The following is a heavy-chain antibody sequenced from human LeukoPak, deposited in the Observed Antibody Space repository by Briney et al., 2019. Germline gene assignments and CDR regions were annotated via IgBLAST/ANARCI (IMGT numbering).Heavy chain of an antibody. J-gene: IGHJ4*02. CDR1: GFTFSSYS. CDR3: AKAQGYYYGSGKYTIDY. CDR2: ISGSGGST. V-gene: IGHV3-23*01. D-gene: IGHD3-10*01. Sequence: GGSLRLSCAASGFTFSSYSMNWVRQAPGKGLEWVSAISGSGGSTYYADSVKGRFTISRDNSKNTLYLQMNSLRAEDTAVYYCAKAQGYYYGSGKYTIDYWGQGTLVTVSS.